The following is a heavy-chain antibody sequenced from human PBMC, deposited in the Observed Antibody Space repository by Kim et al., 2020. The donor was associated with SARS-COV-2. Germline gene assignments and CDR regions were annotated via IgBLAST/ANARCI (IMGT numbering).Heavy chain of an antibody. CDR1: GGSISSSNW. Sequence: SETLSLTCAVSGGSISSSNWWSWVRQPPGKGLEWIGEIYHSGSTNYNPSLKSRVTISVDKSKNQFSLELSSVTAADTAVYYCAREEWGSSWYYEGLPEGNYWYFDLWGRGTLVTVSS. CDR2: IYHSGST. D-gene: IGHD6-13*01. CDR3: AREEWGSSWYYEGLPEGNYWYFDL. V-gene: IGHV4-4*02. J-gene: IGHJ2*01.